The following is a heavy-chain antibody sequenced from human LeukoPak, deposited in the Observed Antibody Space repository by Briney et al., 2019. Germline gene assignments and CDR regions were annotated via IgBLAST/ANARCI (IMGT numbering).Heavy chain of an antibody. V-gene: IGHV5-51*01. CDR3: ARYYYGSGSENWFDP. CDR2: IYPGDSDT. Sequence: GESLKISCKGSGYSFTSYWIGWVRQMPGKGLEWMGIIYPGDSDTRYSPSFQGQVTISADKSISTAYLQWNSLKASDTAMYYCARYYYGSGSENWFDPWGQGTLVTVSS. CDR1: GYSFTSYW. J-gene: IGHJ5*02. D-gene: IGHD3-10*01.